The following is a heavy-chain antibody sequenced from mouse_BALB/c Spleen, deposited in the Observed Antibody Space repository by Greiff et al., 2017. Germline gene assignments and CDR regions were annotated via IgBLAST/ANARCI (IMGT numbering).Heavy chain of an antibody. J-gene: IGHJ4*01. V-gene: IGHV4-1*02. Sequence: EVQGVESGGGLVQPGGSLKLSCAASGFDFSRYWMSWVRQAPGKGLEWIGEINPDSSTINYTPSLKDKFIISRDNAKNTLYLQMSKVRSEDTALYYCARDSSGYAMDYWGQGTSVTVSS. CDR2: INPDSSTI. CDR3: ARDSSGYAMDY. CDR1: GFDFSRYW. D-gene: IGHD3-2*01.